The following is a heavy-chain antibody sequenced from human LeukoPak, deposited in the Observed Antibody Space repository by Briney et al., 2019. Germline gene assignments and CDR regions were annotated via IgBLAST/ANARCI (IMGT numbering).Heavy chain of an antibody. Sequence: ASVKVSCKASGYTFTGYYMHWVRQAPGQGLEWMGWIDPNSGGTNYAQKSQGRVTMTRDTSISTAYMELSRLRSDDTAVYYCARDPVTTAYTFRLWYFDLWGRGTLVTVSS. D-gene: IGHD4-17*01. CDR1: GYTFTGYY. CDR2: IDPNSGGT. J-gene: IGHJ2*01. CDR3: ARDPVTTAYTFRLWYFDL. V-gene: IGHV1-2*02.